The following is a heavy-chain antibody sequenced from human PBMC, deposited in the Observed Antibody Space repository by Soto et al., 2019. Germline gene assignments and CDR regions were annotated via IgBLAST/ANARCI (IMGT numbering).Heavy chain of an antibody. CDR2: ISPYIGNT. Sequence: ASVKVSCKTSGDNFKKNVFTWVRQAPGQGLEWMGWISPYIGNTNYAQKFRGRVTLTIDTSTSTAYMELRSLTSDDTAVYYCGRDLGTSHHFDYWGQGTLVTVSS. CDR1: GDNFKKNV. V-gene: IGHV1-18*01. CDR3: GRDLGTSHHFDY. J-gene: IGHJ4*02.